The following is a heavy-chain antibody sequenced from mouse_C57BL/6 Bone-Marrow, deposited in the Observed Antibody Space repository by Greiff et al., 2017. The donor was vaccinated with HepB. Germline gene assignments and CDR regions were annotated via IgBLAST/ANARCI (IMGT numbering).Heavy chain of an antibody. CDR1: GYTFTSYW. V-gene: IGHV1-64*01. Sequence: QVQLQQPGAELVKPGASVKLSCKASGYTFTSYWMHWVKQRPGQGLEWIGMIHPNSGSTNYNEKFKSKATLPVDKSSSTAYMQLSSLTSEDSAVYYCARQGLWLRNYWGQGTTLTVSS. D-gene: IGHD2-2*01. CDR3: ARQGLWLRNY. CDR2: IHPNSGST. J-gene: IGHJ2*01.